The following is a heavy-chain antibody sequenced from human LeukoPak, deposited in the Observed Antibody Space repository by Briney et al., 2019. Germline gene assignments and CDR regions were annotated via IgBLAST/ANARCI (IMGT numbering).Heavy chain of an antibody. V-gene: IGHV1-24*01. J-gene: IGHJ4*02. CDR2: FDPEDGET. Sequence: ASVKVSCKVSGYTLTELSMHWVRQAPGKGLEWMGGFDPEDGETIYAQKLQGRVTMTTDTSTSTAYMELRSLRSDDTAVYYCARVSRGYSSDSYWGQGTLVTVSS. CDR3: ARVSRGYSSDSY. D-gene: IGHD6-19*01. CDR1: GYTLTELS.